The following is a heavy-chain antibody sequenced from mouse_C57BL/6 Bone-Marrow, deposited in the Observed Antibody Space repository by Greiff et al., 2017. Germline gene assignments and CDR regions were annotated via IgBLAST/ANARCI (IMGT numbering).Heavy chain of an antibody. V-gene: IGHV1-81*01. J-gene: IGHJ3*01. D-gene: IGHD2-1*01. CDR3: ATLYYGNYGGFAY. CDR2: IYPRSGNT. Sequence: VQVVESGAELARPGASVKLSCKASGYTFTSYGISWVKQRTGQGLEWIGEIYPRSGNTYYNEKFKGKATLTADKSSSTAYMELRSLTSEDSAVYVCATLYYGNYGGFAYWGQGTLVTVSA. CDR1: GYTFTSYG.